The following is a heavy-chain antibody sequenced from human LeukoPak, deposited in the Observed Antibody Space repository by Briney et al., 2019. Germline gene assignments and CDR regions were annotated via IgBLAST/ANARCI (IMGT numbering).Heavy chain of an antibody. J-gene: IGHJ4*02. V-gene: IGHV1-2*02. CDR3: ARVPHSSSWQPTDY. Sequence: ASVKVSCKASGYTFTGYYMHWVRQAPGQGLESMGWINPNSGGTNYAQKFQGRVTMTRDTSISTAYMELSRLRSDDTAVYYCARVPHSSSWQPTDYWGQGTLVTVSS. CDR2: INPNSGGT. CDR1: GYTFTGYY. D-gene: IGHD6-13*01.